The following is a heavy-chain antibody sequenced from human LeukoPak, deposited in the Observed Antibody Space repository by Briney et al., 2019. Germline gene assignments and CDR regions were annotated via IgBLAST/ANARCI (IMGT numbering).Heavy chain of an antibody. Sequence: PSETLSLTCTVSGDSISNYYWSWIRQSPGKELEWIGYMYNRGSTIYNPCLKSRVTISTDTSKNQFSLRLTSVTAADTAVYYCARAEKAVTGTLDYWGQGTLITVSS. CDR3: ARAEKAVTGTLDY. CDR2: MYNRGST. CDR1: GDSISNYY. D-gene: IGHD6-19*01. J-gene: IGHJ4*02. V-gene: IGHV4-59*01.